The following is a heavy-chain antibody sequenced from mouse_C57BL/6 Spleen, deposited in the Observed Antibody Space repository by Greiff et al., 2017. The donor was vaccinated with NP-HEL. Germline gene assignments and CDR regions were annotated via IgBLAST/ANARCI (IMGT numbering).Heavy chain of an antibody. J-gene: IGHJ1*03. Sequence: EVQLQQSGPGLVKPSQSLSLTCSVTGYSITSGYYWNWIRQFPGNKLEWMGYISYDGSNNYNPSLKNRISITRDTSKNQFFLKLNSVTTEDTATYYCARDLRDYYGSSYVGYFDVWGTGTTVTVSS. CDR2: ISYDGSN. V-gene: IGHV3-6*01. D-gene: IGHD1-1*01. CDR1: GYSITSGYY. CDR3: ARDLRDYYGSSYVGYFDV.